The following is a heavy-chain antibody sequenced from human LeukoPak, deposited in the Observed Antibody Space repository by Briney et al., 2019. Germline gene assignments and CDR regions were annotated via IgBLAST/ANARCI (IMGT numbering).Heavy chain of an antibody. CDR3: ARKRGYSYGLDY. D-gene: IGHD5-18*01. V-gene: IGHV4-59*01. J-gene: IGHJ4*02. CDR1: GGSISSYY. Sequence: KPSETLSLTCTVSGGSISSYYWSWIRQPPGKGLEWIGYIYYSGGTNYNPSLKSRVTISVDTSKNQFSLKLSSVTAADTAVYYCARKRGYSYGLDYWGQGTLVTVSS. CDR2: IYYSGGT.